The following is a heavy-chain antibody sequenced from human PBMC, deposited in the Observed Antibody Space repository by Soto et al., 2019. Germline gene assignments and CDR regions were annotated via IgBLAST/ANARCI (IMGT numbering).Heavy chain of an antibody. CDR3: ARENSVQAWLHHFDH. V-gene: IGHV3-48*03. CDR2: ISDDGASI. J-gene: IGHJ4*02. Sequence: PGGSLRLSCEASGFSFSSFAMNWVRQAPGRGLEWVSYISDDGASIYYADSLKGRFTISRDNAKNSLSLQMNNLRAEDTAVYYCARENSVQAWLHHFDHWGLGTLVTAPQ. D-gene: IGHD5-18*01. CDR1: GFSFSSFA.